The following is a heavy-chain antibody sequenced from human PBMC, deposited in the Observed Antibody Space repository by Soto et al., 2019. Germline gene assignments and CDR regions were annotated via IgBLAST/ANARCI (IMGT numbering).Heavy chain of an antibody. D-gene: IGHD3-22*01. J-gene: IGHJ5*02. CDR3: ARRPLLYDDSSGYGNWFDP. Sequence: PGESLKISCQGSGYSFTSYWIGWVRQMPGKGLEWMGIIYPGDSDTRYSPSFQGQVTISADKSISTAYLQWSGLKASDTAMYYCARRPLLYDDSSGYGNWFDPWGQGTLVTVSS. CDR2: IYPGDSDT. V-gene: IGHV5-51*01. CDR1: GYSFTSYW.